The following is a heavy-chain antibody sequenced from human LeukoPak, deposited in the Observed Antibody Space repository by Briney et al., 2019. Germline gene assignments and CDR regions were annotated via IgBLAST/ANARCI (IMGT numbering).Heavy chain of an antibody. CDR2: IYTSGST. CDR3: AREGAYYDFWSGYYTGDAFDI. CDR1: GGSMSSYY. Sequence: SETLSLTCTVSGGSMSSYYWGWIRQPPGKGLKWIGRIYTSGSTNYNPSLKSRVTISVDTSKNQFSLKLSSVTAADTAVYYCAREGAYYDFWSGYYTGDAFDIWGQGTMVTVSS. J-gene: IGHJ3*02. V-gene: IGHV4-4*08. D-gene: IGHD3-3*01.